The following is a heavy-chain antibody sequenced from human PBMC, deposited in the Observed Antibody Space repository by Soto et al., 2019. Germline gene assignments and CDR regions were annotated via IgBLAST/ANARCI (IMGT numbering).Heavy chain of an antibody. CDR2: IIPIFGTA. CDR3: AKERAWGPDFFDY. J-gene: IGHJ4*02. CDR1: GGTFSSYA. V-gene: IGHV1-69*13. Sequence: ASVKVSCKASGGTFSSYAISWVRQAPGQGLEWMGGIIPIFGTANYAQKFQGRVTITADESTSTAYMELSSLRSEDTAVYYCAKERAWGPDFFDYWGQGTLVTVSS. D-gene: IGHD3-16*01.